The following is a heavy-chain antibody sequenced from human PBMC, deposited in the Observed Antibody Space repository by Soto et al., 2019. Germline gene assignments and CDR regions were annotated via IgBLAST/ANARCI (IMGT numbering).Heavy chain of an antibody. V-gene: IGHV3-66*01. CDR1: GFTVSSHY. CDR2: VYSGGGT. D-gene: IGHD3-16*02. CDR3: ATNLVEPSTPRGWGNYLK. Sequence: EVQLVESGGGLVQPGGSLRLSCAASGFTVSSHYMTWVRQAPGKGLEWVSIVYSGGGTYHADSVQGRFIISTDDSKNTLYLHMNSLRAEDTAVYYCATNLVEPSTPRGWGNYLKWGQGTLVTVSS. J-gene: IGHJ4*02.